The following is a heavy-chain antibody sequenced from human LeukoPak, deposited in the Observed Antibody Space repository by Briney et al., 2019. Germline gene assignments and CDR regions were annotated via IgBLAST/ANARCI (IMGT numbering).Heavy chain of an antibody. CDR1: GGSISSSNW. Sequence: SETLSLTCAVSGGSISSSNWWSWVRQPPGKGLEWIGEIYHSGSTNYNPSLKSRVTISVDKSKNQFSLKLSSVTAADTAVYYCATTIVVVPAAIRGFDPWGQGTLVTVSS. V-gene: IGHV4-4*02. J-gene: IGHJ5*02. D-gene: IGHD2-2*01. CDR2: IYHSGST. CDR3: ATTIVVVPAAIRGFDP.